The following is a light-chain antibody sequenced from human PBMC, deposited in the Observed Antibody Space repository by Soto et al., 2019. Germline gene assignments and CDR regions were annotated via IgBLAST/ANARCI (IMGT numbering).Light chain of an antibody. CDR1: SSDVGGYHY. Sequence: QSALTQPASVSGSPGQSITISCTGTSSDVGGYHYVSWYQQHPGKAPKLMIYEVSNRPSGVSNRFSGSKSGNTASLTISGLQAEDEADYYCSSYTGSNTWVFGGGTKLTVL. J-gene: IGLJ3*02. V-gene: IGLV2-14*01. CDR3: SSYTGSNTWV. CDR2: EVS.